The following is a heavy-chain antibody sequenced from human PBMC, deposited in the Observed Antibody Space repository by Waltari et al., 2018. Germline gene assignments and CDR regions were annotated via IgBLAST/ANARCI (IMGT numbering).Heavy chain of an antibody. CDR2: INQDGSEE. CDR3: ARTGARWLQFAAFDI. D-gene: IGHD5-12*01. Sequence: EVLLVEYGGGLVQTGGSLGLPCAASRFTFSNYGMNWVRQAPGKGLEWVANINQDGSEEYYVDSVKGRFTISRDNAKNSLYLEMKTLRAEDTAIYYCARTGARWLQFAAFDIWGQGTMVTVSS. V-gene: IGHV3-7*01. CDR1: RFTFSNYG. J-gene: IGHJ3*02.